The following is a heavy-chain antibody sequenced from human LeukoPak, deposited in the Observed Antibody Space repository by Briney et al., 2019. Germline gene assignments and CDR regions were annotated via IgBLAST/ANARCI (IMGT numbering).Heavy chain of an antibody. J-gene: IGHJ6*02. D-gene: IGHD2-2*01. V-gene: IGHV3-69-1*01. CDR1: GFTFSNYK. CDR3: ARERLVVVGDAYYYYGMDV. CDR2: ISSSSYI. Sequence: GGSLRLSCSASGFTFSNYKMNWVRQAPGKGLEWVSSISSSSYIYYADSVKGRFTISRDNAKNSLFLQMNGLRAEDTAVYYCARERLVVVGDAYYYYGMDVWGQGTTVTVSS.